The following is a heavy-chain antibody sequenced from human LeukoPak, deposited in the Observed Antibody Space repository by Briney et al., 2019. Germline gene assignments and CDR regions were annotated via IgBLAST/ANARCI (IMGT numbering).Heavy chain of an antibody. CDR2: INPNSGGT. CDR3: ARSLFTSAIDY. V-gene: IGHV1-2*06. D-gene: IGHD3-16*01. Sequence: ASLKVSCKASGYTFTGYYMHWVRQAPGHGLEWMGRINPNSGGTNYAQKVQGRVTMTRDTSISTAYMELSRLRSDDTAVYYCARSLFTSAIDYWGQGTLVTVSS. CDR1: GYTFTGYY. J-gene: IGHJ4*02.